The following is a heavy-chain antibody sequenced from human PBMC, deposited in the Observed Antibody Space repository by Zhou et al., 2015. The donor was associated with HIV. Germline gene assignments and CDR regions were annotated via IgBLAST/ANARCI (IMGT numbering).Heavy chain of an antibody. CDR1: GGTFSSYA. CDR2: IIPIFGTA. CDR3: ARGGPITMIVVVIQNWFDP. J-gene: IGHJ5*02. D-gene: IGHD3-22*01. V-gene: IGHV1-69*12. Sequence: QVQLVQSGAEVKKPGSSVKVSCKASGGTFSSYAISWVRQAPGQGLEWMGGIIPIFGTANYAQKFQGRVTITADESTSTAYMELSSLRSEDTAVYYCARGGPITMIVVVIQNWFDPVGPGNPGHRLL.